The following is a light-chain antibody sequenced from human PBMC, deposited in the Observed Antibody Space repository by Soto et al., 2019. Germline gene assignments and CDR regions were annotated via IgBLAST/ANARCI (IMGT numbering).Light chain of an antibody. CDR1: SRDVGGSNY. Sequence: QSVLIQPASVSGSPGQSITISCTGTSRDVGGSNYVSWYQHHPHRAPKLLTYEVSYRPSGVSSRFSGSKSGNTASLTISGLQAEDDADYYCSSYTSSNTLEVFGVGTKLTVL. J-gene: IGLJ1*01. CDR2: EVS. CDR3: SSYTSSNTLEV. V-gene: IGLV2-14*01.